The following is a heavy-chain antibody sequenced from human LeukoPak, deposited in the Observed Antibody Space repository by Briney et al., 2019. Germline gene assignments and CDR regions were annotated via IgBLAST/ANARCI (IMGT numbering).Heavy chain of an antibody. D-gene: IGHD2-15*01. CDR2: INSDGSST. CDR3: ARDRCSGGSCYANDY. Sequence: GGSLRLSCAASGFTFSSYWMHWVRQAPGKGQVWVSRINSDGSSTSYADSVKGRFTISRDNAKNTLYLQMNSLRAEDTAVYYCARDRCSGGSCYANDYWGQGTLVTVSS. J-gene: IGHJ4*02. V-gene: IGHV3-74*01. CDR1: GFTFSSYW.